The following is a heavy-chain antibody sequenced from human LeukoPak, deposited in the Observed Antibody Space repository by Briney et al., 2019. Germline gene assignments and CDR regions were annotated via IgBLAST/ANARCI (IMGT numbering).Heavy chain of an antibody. CDR2: INAGNGNT. Sequence: GASVNVSCKASGYTFTSYAMHWVRQAPGQRLEWMGWINAGNGNTKYSQKFQGRVTITRDTSASTAYMELSSLRSEDTAVYYCARGDRITIFGVVNLWGQGTLVTVSS. CDR1: GYTFTSYA. V-gene: IGHV1-3*01. J-gene: IGHJ4*02. D-gene: IGHD3-3*01. CDR3: ARGDRITIFGVVNL.